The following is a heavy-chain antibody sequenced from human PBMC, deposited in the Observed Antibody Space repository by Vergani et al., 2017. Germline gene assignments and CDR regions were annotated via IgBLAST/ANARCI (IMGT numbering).Heavy chain of an antibody. CDR3: AKGQVTTSASHFDF. J-gene: IGHJ4*02. D-gene: IGHD6-6*01. Sequence: EVQLVESGGHLAQPGRSLTLSCAASGFNFEDYAMHWVRQPPDRGLEWISGISWNSDYIGYADSVKGRFSISRDNAKTSLFLEMNSLRVDDTAIYYCAKGQVTTSASHFDFWGRGTLVTVSS. CDR2: ISWNSDYI. V-gene: IGHV3-9*01. CDR1: GFNFEDYA.